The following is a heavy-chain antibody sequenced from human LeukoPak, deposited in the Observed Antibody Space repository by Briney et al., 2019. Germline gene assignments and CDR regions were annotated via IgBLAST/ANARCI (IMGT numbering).Heavy chain of an antibody. CDR2: IKQDGSER. CDR1: GFTFSSYW. Sequence: PGGSLRLSCAASGFTFSSYWMTWVRQAPGKGLEWVANIKQDGSERNYVDSVKGRSTISRDNAKNSLYLQMNTLRDEDTAVYYCATGAGCGYWGQGTLVTVSS. J-gene: IGHJ4*02. CDR3: ATGAGCGY. D-gene: IGHD6-19*01. V-gene: IGHV3-7*03.